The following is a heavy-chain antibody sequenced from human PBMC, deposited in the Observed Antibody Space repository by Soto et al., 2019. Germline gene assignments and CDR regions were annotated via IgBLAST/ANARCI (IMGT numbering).Heavy chain of an antibody. CDR3: ARTPIRMTTVTTDLDY. D-gene: IGHD4-17*01. CDR1: GFTFSSYG. V-gene: IGHV3-33*01. CDR2: IWYDGSSK. J-gene: IGHJ4*02. Sequence: QVQLVESGGGVVQPGRSLRLSCAASGFTFSSYGMHWVRQAPGKGLEWVAVIWYDGSSKYYADSVKGRFTISRDNSKNTLYLQMNSLRAEDTAVYYCARTPIRMTTVTTDLDYWGQGTLVTVSS.